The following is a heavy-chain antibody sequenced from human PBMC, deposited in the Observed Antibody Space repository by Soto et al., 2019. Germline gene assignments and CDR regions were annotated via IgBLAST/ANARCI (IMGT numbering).Heavy chain of an antibody. Sequence: EVQLAESGGGMVQPGGSLRLSCVASGFTFSSYDMQWVRQAPGKGLEYVSSISSNGGTTYYGDSVKGRFTISRDNSKNTLYLQMGSLRAEDMAVYYCVRRVSGNYDDWGQGTLVTVSS. V-gene: IGHV3-64*07. CDR2: ISSNGGTT. D-gene: IGHD1-7*01. CDR1: GFTFSSYD. J-gene: IGHJ4*02. CDR3: VRRVSGNYDD.